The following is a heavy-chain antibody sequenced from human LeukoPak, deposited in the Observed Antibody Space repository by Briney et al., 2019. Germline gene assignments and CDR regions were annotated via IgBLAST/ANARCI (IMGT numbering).Heavy chain of an antibody. V-gene: IGHV3-30*02. CDR3: AKDHLGYCSSTSCSGGSDY. J-gene: IGHJ4*02. CDR1: GFTFSSYG. Sequence: GGSLRLSCAASGFTFSSYGMHWVGQAPGKGLEGVAFIRYDGSNKYYADSVKGRLTISRDNYKKTLYLQMNSLIAEDTAVYYCAKDHLGYCSSTSCSGGSDYWGQGTLVTVSS. D-gene: IGHD2-2*01. CDR2: IRYDGSNK.